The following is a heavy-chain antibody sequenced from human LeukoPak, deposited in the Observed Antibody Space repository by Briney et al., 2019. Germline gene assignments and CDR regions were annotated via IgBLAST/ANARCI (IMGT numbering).Heavy chain of an antibody. CDR1: GGTFISYA. D-gene: IGHD3-3*01. CDR3: ARTYYDFWSGFGDQSFDY. Sequence: SVKVSCKASGGTFISYAISWVRQAPGQGLEWMGRIIPILGIANYAQKFQGRVTITADKSTSTAYMELSSLRSEDTAVYYCARTYYDFWSGFGDQSFDYWGQGTLVTVSS. V-gene: IGHV1-69*04. CDR2: IIPILGIA. J-gene: IGHJ4*02.